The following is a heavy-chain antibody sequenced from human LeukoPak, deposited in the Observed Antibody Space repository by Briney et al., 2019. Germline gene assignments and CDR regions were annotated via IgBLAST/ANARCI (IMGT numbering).Heavy chain of an antibody. J-gene: IGHJ3*02. CDR2: IYSGGGT. CDR1: RFTVSNNY. D-gene: IGHD5-18*01. V-gene: IGHV3-53*01. Sequence: GGSLRLSCAASRFTVSNNYINWVRQAPGKGLEWVSVIYSGGGTYYADSVKGRFTISSDNSKNTLFLQMNNLRAEDTAVYYCARDGSGGYRNRGVFDIWGQGTMVTVSS. CDR3: ARDGSGGYRNRGVFDI.